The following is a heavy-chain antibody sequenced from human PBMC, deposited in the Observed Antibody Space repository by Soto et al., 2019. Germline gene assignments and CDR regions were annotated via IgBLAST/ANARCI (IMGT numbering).Heavy chain of an antibody. V-gene: IGHV4-59*01. Sequence: SETLSLTCTDSGGSIRDYFWTWIRQPPGKGLEWIGYIYYSGRTNYNPSLQSRVSISVDTSKNHFSLQLRSVTAADTAVYYCARVGGDDFGDSGGFDYWGQGTLVTVAS. D-gene: IGHD4-17*01. J-gene: IGHJ4*02. CDR2: IYYSGRT. CDR3: ARVGGDDFGDSGGFDY. CDR1: GGSIRDYF.